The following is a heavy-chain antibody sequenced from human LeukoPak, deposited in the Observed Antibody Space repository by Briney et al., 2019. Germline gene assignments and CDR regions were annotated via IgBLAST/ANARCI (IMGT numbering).Heavy chain of an antibody. D-gene: IGHD2-15*01. CDR1: GFTFSDYY. Sequence: GGSLRLSCAASGFTFSDYYMSWIRQAPGKGLEWVSYISSSGSTIYYADSVKGRFTISRDNAKNSLYLQMNSLRAEDTAVYYCARSLCSGGGCYLRDYYMDVWGKGTTVTISS. J-gene: IGHJ6*03. V-gene: IGHV3-11*01. CDR3: ARSLCSGGGCYLRDYYMDV. CDR2: ISSSGSTI.